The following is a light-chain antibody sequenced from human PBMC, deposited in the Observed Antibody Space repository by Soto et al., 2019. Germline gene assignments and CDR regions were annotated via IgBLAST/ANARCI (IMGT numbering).Light chain of an antibody. J-gene: IGKJ2*01. CDR3: QHYGSSTMYT. Sequence: EIVLTQSPGTLSLSPWERATLSCRASRSVSSSYLVWYQQKPGQAPRLLIHGTSSRATGIPDRFSGSGSGTDFTLTVSRLEPEDFAVYYCQHYGSSTMYTFGQGTKLEIK. CDR2: GTS. V-gene: IGKV3-20*01. CDR1: RSVSSSY.